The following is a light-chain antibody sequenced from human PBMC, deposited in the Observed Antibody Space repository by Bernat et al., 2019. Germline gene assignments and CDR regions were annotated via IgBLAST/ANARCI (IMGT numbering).Light chain of an antibody. CDR2: DVR. J-gene: IGLJ3*02. V-gene: IGLV2-14*03. CDR1: SSDVGGYNY. Sequence: QSALTQPASVSGSPGQSITISCTGTSSDVGGYNYVSWYQQHPGRAPKLMIYDVRDRPSGISNRSSGSKSGNTASLTISGLLAEDEADYYCSSYTSSSTLVFGGGTRLTVL. CDR3: SSYTSSSTLV.